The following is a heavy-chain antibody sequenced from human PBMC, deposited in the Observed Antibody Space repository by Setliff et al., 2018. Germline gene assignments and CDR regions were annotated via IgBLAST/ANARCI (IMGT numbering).Heavy chain of an antibody. Sequence: SETLSLTCNVSGASIRNFYWTWIRQPPGKGLEWIGYVHYSGSTNYNPSLKSRVTISVDTSKNQFSLKLSSVTAADTAVYYCAREIHSAAYNWFDPWGQGTLVTVSS. CDR2: VHYSGST. CDR3: AREIHSAAYNWFDP. V-gene: IGHV4-59*01. D-gene: IGHD5-18*01. J-gene: IGHJ5*02. CDR1: GASIRNFY.